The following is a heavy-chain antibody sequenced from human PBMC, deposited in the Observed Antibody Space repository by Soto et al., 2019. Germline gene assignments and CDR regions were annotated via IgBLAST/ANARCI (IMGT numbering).Heavy chain of an antibody. Sequence: GGSLRLSCAASGFTFSSYAMSWVRQAPGKGLEWVSAISGSGGSTYYADSVKGRFTISRDNSRNTLYLQMNSLRAEDTAVYYCAKSTVTNYYYYGMDVWGQGTTVTVSS. D-gene: IGHD4-4*01. J-gene: IGHJ6*02. CDR1: GFTFSSYA. V-gene: IGHV3-23*01. CDR3: AKSTVTNYYYYGMDV. CDR2: ISGSGGST.